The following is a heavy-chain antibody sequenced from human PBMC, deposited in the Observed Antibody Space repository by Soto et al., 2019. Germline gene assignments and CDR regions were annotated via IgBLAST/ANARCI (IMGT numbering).Heavy chain of an antibody. D-gene: IGHD1-26*01. CDR1: GGTFSSYP. Sequence: QVQLVQSGAEVKKPGSSVKVSCEASGGTFSSYPINWVRQAPGQGLEWMGGIIPFFGTSNYAQKFQGRVTITADESTSTAYMKLRSLRSEATAVYYCARVGHITNYGMAVWGQGNTVTVSS. J-gene: IGHJ6*02. CDR2: IIPFFGTS. CDR3: ARVGHITNYGMAV. V-gene: IGHV1-69*01.